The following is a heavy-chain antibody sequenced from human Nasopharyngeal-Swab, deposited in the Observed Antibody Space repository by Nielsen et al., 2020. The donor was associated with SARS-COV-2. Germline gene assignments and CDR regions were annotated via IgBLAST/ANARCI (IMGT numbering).Heavy chain of an antibody. J-gene: IGHJ6*03. CDR3: ARVAYIAILFDYYYYMDV. D-gene: IGHD5-18*01. CDR1: GFTFSSYS. Sequence: GESLKISCAASGFTFSSYSMNWVRQAPGKGLEWVSSISSSSSYIYYADSVKGRFTISRDNAKNSLYLQMNSLRAEDTAVYYCARVAYIAILFDYYYYMDVWGKGTTVTVSS. V-gene: IGHV3-21*01. CDR2: ISSSSSYI.